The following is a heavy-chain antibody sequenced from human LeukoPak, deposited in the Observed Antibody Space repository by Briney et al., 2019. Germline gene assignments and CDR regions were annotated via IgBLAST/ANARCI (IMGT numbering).Heavy chain of an antibody. J-gene: IGHJ5*02. D-gene: IGHD2-21*02. CDR1: GGSISIYY. Sequence: SETLSLTCSVSGGSISIYYWSWIRQAPGKGLEWIGNIHISGSTKYNPSLKSRVTISLDTSENHFSLDLRSVTAADTAVYYCARQGGGPYCDSNCYGWFDPWGQGTLVTVSS. CDR2: IHISGST. CDR3: ARQGGGPYCDSNCYGWFDP. V-gene: IGHV4-4*09.